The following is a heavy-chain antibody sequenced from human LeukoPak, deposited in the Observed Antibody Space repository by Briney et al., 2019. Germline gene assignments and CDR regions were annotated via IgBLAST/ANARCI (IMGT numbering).Heavy chain of an antibody. J-gene: IGHJ4*02. Sequence: GGSLRLSCAASGFTFSSYAMSWVRQAPGKGLEWVAAISRSGGSTYYADSVKGRFTISTDNSKNTLYLLMNSLRAEDTAVYYCAKKTYGDYSEFDYWGQGTLVTVSS. CDR3: AKKTYGDYSEFDY. V-gene: IGHV3-23*01. D-gene: IGHD4-17*01. CDR2: ISRSGGST. CDR1: GFTFSSYA.